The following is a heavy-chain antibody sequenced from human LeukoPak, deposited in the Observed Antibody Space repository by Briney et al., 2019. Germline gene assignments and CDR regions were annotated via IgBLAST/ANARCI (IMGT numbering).Heavy chain of an antibody. CDR3: ATVSYYYDSSGYQGYFQH. D-gene: IGHD3-22*01. V-gene: IGHV1-24*01. CDR2: FDPEDGET. CDR1: GYTLTELS. J-gene: IGHJ1*01. Sequence: GASVKVSCKVSGYTLTELSIHWVRQALGKGREWVGGFDPEDGETIYAQRFQGRVTMTEDTSTDTAYMELSSLRSEDAAVYYCATVSYYYDSSGYQGYFQHWGQGTLVTVSS.